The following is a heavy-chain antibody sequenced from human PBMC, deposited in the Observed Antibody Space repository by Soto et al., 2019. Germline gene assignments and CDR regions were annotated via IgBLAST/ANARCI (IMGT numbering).Heavy chain of an antibody. CDR3: ARDLGLYDSSGYSDFDY. D-gene: IGHD3-22*01. Sequence: ASGKVSCKASGYTFASYGISWGRQAPGQRLEWMGWISAYNGNTNYAQKLQGRVTMTTDTSTSTAYMELRSLRSDDTAVYYCARDLGLYDSSGYSDFDYWGQGTLVTVSS. CDR2: ISAYNGNT. CDR1: GYTFASYG. J-gene: IGHJ4*02. V-gene: IGHV1-18*01.